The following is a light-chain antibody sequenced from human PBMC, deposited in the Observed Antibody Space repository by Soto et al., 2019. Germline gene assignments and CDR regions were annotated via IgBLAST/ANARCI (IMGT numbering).Light chain of an antibody. Sequence: EIVLTQSPATLSLSPGERATLSCRASQSVSSYLAWYQQKPGQAPRLLIVGSFARATGIPARFSGSGSGSEFTLTISGLQSEDFAVYYCQQYNDRPPITFGQGTRLENK. CDR2: GSF. J-gene: IGKJ5*01. CDR1: QSVSSY. CDR3: QQYNDRPPIT. V-gene: IGKV3-15*01.